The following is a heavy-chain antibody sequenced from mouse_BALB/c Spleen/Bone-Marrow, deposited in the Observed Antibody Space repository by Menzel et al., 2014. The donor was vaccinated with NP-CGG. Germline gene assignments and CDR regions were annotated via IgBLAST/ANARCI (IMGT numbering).Heavy chain of an antibody. CDR3: ARCWRADYRYDAMDY. D-gene: IGHD2-14*01. J-gene: IGHJ4*01. CDR1: GDSITSGY. CDR2: ISYSGST. V-gene: IGHV3-8*02. Sequence: EVQLVESGPSLVKPSQTLSLTCSVTGDSITSGYWNWIRKFPGNKLEYMGYISYSGSTYYNPSLKSRISITRDTSKNQCYLQLNSVTTEDTATYYCARCWRADYRYDAMDYWGQGTSVTVSS.